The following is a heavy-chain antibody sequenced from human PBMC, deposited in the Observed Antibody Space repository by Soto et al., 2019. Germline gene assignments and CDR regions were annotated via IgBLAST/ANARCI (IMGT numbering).Heavy chain of an antibody. CDR1: GFTFSDYY. D-gene: IGHD3-3*01. J-gene: IGHJ6*03. Sequence: GGSLRLSCAASGFTFSDYYMSWIRQAPGKGLEWVSYISSGDISTNYADSVKGRFTISRDNAKNSLYLQMNSLRAEDTAVYYCARTYYDFWSGDYYPYMDVWGKGTTVTVSS. V-gene: IGHV3-11*01. CDR2: ISSGDIST. CDR3: ARTYYDFWSGDYYPYMDV.